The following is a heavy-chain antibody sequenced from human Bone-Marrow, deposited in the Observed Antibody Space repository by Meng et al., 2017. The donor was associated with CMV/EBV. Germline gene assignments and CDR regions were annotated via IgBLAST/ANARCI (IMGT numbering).Heavy chain of an antibody. CDR3: AREREMATNSGFDY. CDR2: ISSSSSYI. Sequence: GGSLRLSCAASGFTFSSYSMNWVRQAPGKGLEWVSSISSSSSYIYYADSVKGRFTISRDNAKNSLYLQMNSLRAENTAVYYCAREREMATNSGFDYWGQGTLVTVSS. V-gene: IGHV3-21*01. CDR1: GFTFSSYS. J-gene: IGHJ4*02. D-gene: IGHD5-24*01.